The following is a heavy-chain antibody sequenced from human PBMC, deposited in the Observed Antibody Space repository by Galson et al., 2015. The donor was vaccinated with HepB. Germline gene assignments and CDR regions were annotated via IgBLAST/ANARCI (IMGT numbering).Heavy chain of an antibody. CDR3: AREKAVQGVIKAYYYYYYMDV. Sequence: SLRLSCAASGFTFSSYGMHWVRQAPGKGLEWVAVIWYDGSNKYYADSVKGRFTISRDNSKNTLYLQMNSLRAEDTDVYYCAREKAVQGVIKAYYYYYYMDVWGKGTTVTVSS. D-gene: IGHD3-10*01. CDR2: IWYDGSNK. CDR1: GFTFSSYG. V-gene: IGHV3-33*01. J-gene: IGHJ6*03.